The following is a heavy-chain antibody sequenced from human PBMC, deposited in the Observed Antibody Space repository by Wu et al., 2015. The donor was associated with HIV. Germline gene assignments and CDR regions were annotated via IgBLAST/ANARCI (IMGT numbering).Heavy chain of an antibody. J-gene: IGHJ5*02. Sequence: QVQLVQSGAEVKKPGASVKVSCKASGYTFSDYYIHWIRQAPGQGLEWMGWINPKDGATDFARKFQGRVAMTRDTSFSTAYMNLISLTSDDTAVYYCAKGITILGCSFRRQLVRPWGQGPCHRLL. D-gene: IGHD3-3*01. CDR3: AKGITILGCSFRRQLVRP. V-gene: IGHV1-2*02. CDR2: INPKDGAT. CDR1: GYTFSDYY.